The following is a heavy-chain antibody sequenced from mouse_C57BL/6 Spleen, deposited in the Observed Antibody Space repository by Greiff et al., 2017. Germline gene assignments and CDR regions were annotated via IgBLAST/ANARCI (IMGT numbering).Heavy chain of an antibody. Sequence: QVQLQQSGPELVKSGASVKISCKASGYAFSSSWMNWVKQRPGKGLVWIGRSYPGDGDTNYNGKFKGKAPLTADKSSRTAYMRLSSLTSEDTAVYFCARDRTAQATSWFAYWGRWSLVNVSA. CDR1: GYAFSSSW. V-gene: IGHV1-82*01. D-gene: IGHD3-2*02. CDR3: ARDRTAQATSWFAY. CDR2: SYPGDGDT. J-gene: IGHJ3*01.